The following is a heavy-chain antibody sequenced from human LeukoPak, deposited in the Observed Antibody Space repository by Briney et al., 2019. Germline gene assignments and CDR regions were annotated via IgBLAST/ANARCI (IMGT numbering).Heavy chain of an antibody. D-gene: IGHD3-10*01. Sequence: ASVKVSCKASGYTFTSYAMHWVRQAPGQRLEWMGWINAGNGSTKYSQKFQGRVTITRDTSASTAYMELSSLRSEDTAVYYCARATFRGLWFGELRVYDAFDIWGQGTMVTVSS. CDR1: GYTFTSYA. J-gene: IGHJ3*02. V-gene: IGHV1-3*01. CDR3: ARATFRGLWFGELRVYDAFDI. CDR2: INAGNGST.